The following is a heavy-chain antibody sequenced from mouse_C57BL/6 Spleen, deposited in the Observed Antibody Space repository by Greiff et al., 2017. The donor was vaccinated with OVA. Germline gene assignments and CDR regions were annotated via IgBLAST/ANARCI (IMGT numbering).Heavy chain of an antibody. CDR2: IYPGDGDT. CDR1: GYAFSSYW. V-gene: IGHV1-80*01. J-gene: IGHJ4*01. D-gene: IGHD2-10*02. CDR3: AREPGYGNSV. Sequence: QVQLQQSGAELVKPGASVKISCKASGYAFSSYWMNWVKQRPGKGLAWIGQIYPGDGDTNYNGKFKGKATLTADKSSSTAYMQLSSLTSEASAFYFCAREPGYGNSVWGQGTSVTVSS.